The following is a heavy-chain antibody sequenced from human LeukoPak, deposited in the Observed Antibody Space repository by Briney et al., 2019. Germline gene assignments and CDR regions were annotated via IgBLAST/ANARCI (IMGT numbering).Heavy chain of an antibody. J-gene: IGHJ3*02. V-gene: IGHV1-2*02. CDR2: INPNSGGT. CDR3: AQQWLVLYAFDI. CDR1: GYTFTGYY. Sequence: ASVKVSCKASGYTFTGYYMHWVRQAPGQGLEWMGWINPNSGGTNYAQKFQGRVTTTRDTSISTAYMELSRLRSDDTAVYYCAQQWLVLYAFDIWGQGTTVTVSS. D-gene: IGHD6-19*01.